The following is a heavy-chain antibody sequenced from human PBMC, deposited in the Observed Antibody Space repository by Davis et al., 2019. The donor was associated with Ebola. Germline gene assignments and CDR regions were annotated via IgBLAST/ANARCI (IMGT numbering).Heavy chain of an antibody. J-gene: IGHJ2*01. Sequence: PGGSLRLSCAASGFTFSDHYMDWVRQAPGKGLEWVGRSRNKANSYSTDYAASVKGRFTISRDASKNSLSLQMDSLKTEDTAVYYCALAGYTYENFDLWGRGTLVTVSS. CDR3: ALAGYTYENFDL. CDR1: GFTFSDHY. D-gene: IGHD5-18*01. V-gene: IGHV3-72*01. CDR2: SRNKANSYST.